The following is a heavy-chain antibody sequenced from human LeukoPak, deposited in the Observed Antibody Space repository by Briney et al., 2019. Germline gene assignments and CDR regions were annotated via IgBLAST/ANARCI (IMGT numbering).Heavy chain of an antibody. CDR2: INQDGTEK. CDR1: EFPFNGYW. CDR3: ARGRWLQLWDAFDI. D-gene: IGHD5-24*01. J-gene: IGHJ3*02. Sequence: PGGSLRLSCVASEFPFNGYWMSWVRQAPGKGLECVANINQDGTEKYYVDSVRGRFTISRDNAKNTLYLQMNSLRAEDTAVYYCARGRWLQLWDAFDIWGQGTMVTVSS. V-gene: IGHV3-7*01.